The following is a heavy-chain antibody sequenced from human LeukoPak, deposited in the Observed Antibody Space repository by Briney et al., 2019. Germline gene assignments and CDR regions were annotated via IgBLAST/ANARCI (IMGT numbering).Heavy chain of an antibody. D-gene: IGHD1-26*01. CDR1: GGSISSTSYY. Sequence: PSETLSLTCTVSGGSISSTSYYWGWSRQPPGKGLEWIGSIYYSGSTYYNPSLKSRVTISVDTSKNQFSLKLSSVTAADTAVYYCETMGATPIYFDYWGQGTLVTVSS. CDR3: ETMGATPIYFDY. V-gene: IGHV4-39*01. J-gene: IGHJ4*02. CDR2: IYYSGST.